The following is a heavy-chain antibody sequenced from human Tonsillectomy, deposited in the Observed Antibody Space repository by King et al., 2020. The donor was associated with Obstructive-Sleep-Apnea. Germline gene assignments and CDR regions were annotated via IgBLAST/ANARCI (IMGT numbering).Heavy chain of an antibody. CDR3: ARQANSYLTLGWLDP. V-gene: IGHV4-59*01. J-gene: IGHJ5*02. D-gene: IGHD1-26*01. Sequence: VQLQESGPGLVKPSETLSLTCTVSGGSISGYYWSWIRQPPGKGIEWIAYIYSSGTTNYNPSLKSRVTISVDTSKNLFSLKLNSVTAADTAVYYCARQANSYLTLGWLDPWGQGTLVTVSS. CDR2: IYSSGTT. CDR1: GGSISGYY.